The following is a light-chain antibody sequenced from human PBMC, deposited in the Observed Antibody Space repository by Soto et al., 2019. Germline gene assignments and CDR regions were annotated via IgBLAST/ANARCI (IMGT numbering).Light chain of an antibody. Sequence: QLVLTQPPSVSGAPGQRVTLSCTGNSSNLGAGYDVHWYQQLPGAAPKLVIFGNRNRPSGVPERFSGSKSGTSASLAITGLQAEDEADYYCQAYGYSLTASVFGGGTKVTVL. V-gene: IGLV1-40*01. CDR3: QAYGYSLTASV. CDR1: SSNLGAGYD. J-gene: IGLJ3*02. CDR2: GNR.